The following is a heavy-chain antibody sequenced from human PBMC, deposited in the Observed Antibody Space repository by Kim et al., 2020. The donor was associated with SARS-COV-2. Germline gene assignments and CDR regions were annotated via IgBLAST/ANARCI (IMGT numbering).Heavy chain of an antibody. J-gene: IGHJ6*02. CDR3: ARTRYSATSYYCGMDI. CDR1: GGTFSSYG. V-gene: IGHV1-69*13. D-gene: IGHD2-15*01. CDR2: ILPIFGSA. Sequence: SVKVSCKASGGTFSSYGISWVRQAPGQRLEWMGWILPIFGSALYAQKFQGSVTITADESASTAYMELRSLRSHDTAVYYCARTRYSATSYYCGMDIWCQ.